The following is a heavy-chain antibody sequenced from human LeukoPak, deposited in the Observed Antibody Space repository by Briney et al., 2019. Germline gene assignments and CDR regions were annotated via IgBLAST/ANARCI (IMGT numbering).Heavy chain of an antibody. J-gene: IGHJ4*02. CDR1: GFTFSSYA. D-gene: IGHD6-13*01. V-gene: IGHV3-7*03. Sequence: HPGGSLRLSCAASGFTFSSYAMHWVRQAPGKGLEWVANIRQDGDTKYYVDSVKGRFTISRDNAMNSLYLQMNSLRAEDTAIYYCARSLPYGTTWYGRSDFWGQGTLVTVSS. CDR2: IRQDGDTK. CDR3: ARSLPYGTTWYGRSDF.